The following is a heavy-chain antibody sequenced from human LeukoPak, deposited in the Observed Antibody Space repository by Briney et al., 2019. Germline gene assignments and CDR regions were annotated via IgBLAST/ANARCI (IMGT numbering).Heavy chain of an antibody. J-gene: IGHJ5*02. D-gene: IGHD4-17*01. CDR3: ARRTAVTTSSWFDP. CDR1: GGSFSGYY. CDR2: INHSGST. V-gene: IGHV4-34*01. Sequence: SETLSLTCAVYGGSFSGYYWSWIRQPPGKGLEWIGEINHSGSTNYNPSLKSRVTISVDTSKNQFSLELSSVTAADTAVYYCARRTAVTTSSWFDPWGQGTLVTVSS.